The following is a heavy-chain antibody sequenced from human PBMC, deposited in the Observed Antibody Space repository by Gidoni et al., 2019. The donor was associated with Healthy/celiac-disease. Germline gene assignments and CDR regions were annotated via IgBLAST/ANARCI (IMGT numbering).Heavy chain of an antibody. CDR2: ISGSGGST. V-gene: IGHV3-23*01. CDR1: GFTFSSYA. J-gene: IGHJ4*02. CDR3: AKVGDGSGSPTLYFDY. Sequence: EVQLLESGGGLVQPGGSLSLSCAASGFTFSSYAMSWVRQAPGKGLEWVAAISGSGGSTYYADSVKGRFTISRDNSKNTLYLQMNSLRAEDTAVYYCAKVGDGSGSPTLYFDYWGQGTLVTVSS. D-gene: IGHD3-10*01.